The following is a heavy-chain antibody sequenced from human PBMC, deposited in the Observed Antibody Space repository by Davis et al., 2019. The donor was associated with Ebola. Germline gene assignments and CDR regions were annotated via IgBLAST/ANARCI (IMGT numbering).Heavy chain of an antibody. CDR1: GFTFSTYW. Sequence: PAGSLRLSCAASGFTFSTYWMSWVRQAPGKGLEWVANIKTDGSEEHYVDSVKGRITMSRDNAKNSLYLQLDSLRDEDTAVYYCARWGLRGNYDSWSGSDYYFDYWGQGTLVTVSS. J-gene: IGHJ4*02. V-gene: IGHV3-7*01. CDR2: IKTDGSEE. CDR3: ARWGLRGNYDSWSGSDYYFDY. D-gene: IGHD3-3*01.